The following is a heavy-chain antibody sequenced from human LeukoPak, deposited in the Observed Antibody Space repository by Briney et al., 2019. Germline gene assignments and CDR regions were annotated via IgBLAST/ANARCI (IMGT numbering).Heavy chain of an antibody. CDR2: INPNSGGT. CDR3: AREVWWSGYLFDY. CDR1: GYTFTGYY. J-gene: IGHJ4*02. Sequence: ASVKVSCKASGYTFTGYYMHWVRQAPGQGLEWVGWINPNSGGTNYAQKFQGRVTMTRDTSISTAYMELSRLRSDDTAVYYCAREVWWSGYLFDYWGQGTLVTVSS. V-gene: IGHV1-2*02. D-gene: IGHD3-3*01.